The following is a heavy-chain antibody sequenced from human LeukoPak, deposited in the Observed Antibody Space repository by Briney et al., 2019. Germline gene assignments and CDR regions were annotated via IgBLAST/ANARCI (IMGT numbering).Heavy chain of an antibody. CDR2: IYYSGST. V-gene: IGHV4-39*01. Sequence: SETLSLTCTVSGGSISSSSYYWGWIRQPPGKGLEWIGGIYYSGSTYYNPSLKSRVTISVDTSKNQFSLKLSSVTAADTAVYYCARYVVVPAAIFGYFDYWGQGTLVTVSS. J-gene: IGHJ4*02. CDR1: GGSISSSSYY. CDR3: ARYVVVPAAIFGYFDY. D-gene: IGHD2-2*02.